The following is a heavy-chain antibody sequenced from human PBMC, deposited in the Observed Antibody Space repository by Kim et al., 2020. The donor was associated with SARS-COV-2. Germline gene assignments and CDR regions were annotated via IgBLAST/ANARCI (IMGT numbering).Heavy chain of an antibody. CDR1: GGTFSSYA. CDR2: IIPILGIA. J-gene: IGHJ6*02. D-gene: IGHD2-2*01. Sequence: SVKVSCKASGGTFSSYAISWVRQAPGQGLEWMGRIIPILGIANYAQKFQGRVTITADKSTSTAYMELSSLRSEDTAVYYCAREKIVVVPAAIGGMRYYYGMDVWGQGTTVTVSS. CDR3: AREKIVVVPAAIGGMRYYYGMDV. V-gene: IGHV1-69*04.